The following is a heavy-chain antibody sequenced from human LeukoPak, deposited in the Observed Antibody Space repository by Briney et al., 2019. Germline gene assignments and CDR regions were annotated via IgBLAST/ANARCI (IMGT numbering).Heavy chain of an antibody. CDR3: ASKDYGDRYAFDI. CDR1: GGSFSGYY. CDR2: IFYSGST. Sequence: SETLSLTCGVYGGSFSGYYWSWIRQPPGKGLEWIGNIFYSGSTYYSPSLKSRVTISVDTSKNQFSLKLSSVTAADTVVYYCASKDYGDRYAFDIWGQGTMVTVSS. D-gene: IGHD4-17*01. J-gene: IGHJ3*02. V-gene: IGHV4-34*12.